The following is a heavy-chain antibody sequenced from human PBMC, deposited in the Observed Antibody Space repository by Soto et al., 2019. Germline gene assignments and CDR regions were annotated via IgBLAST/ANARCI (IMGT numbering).Heavy chain of an antibody. CDR2: ISYDGSNK. Sequence: GGSLRLSCAASGFTFSSYGMHWVRQAPGKGLEWVAVISYDGSNKYYADSVKGRFTISRDNSKNTLYLQMNSLRAEDMAVYYCAKEYRSAKGYCSSTSCYFDYGMDVWGQGTTVTVSS. CDR3: AKEYRSAKGYCSSTSCYFDYGMDV. J-gene: IGHJ6*02. V-gene: IGHV3-30*18. D-gene: IGHD2-2*01. CDR1: GFTFSSYG.